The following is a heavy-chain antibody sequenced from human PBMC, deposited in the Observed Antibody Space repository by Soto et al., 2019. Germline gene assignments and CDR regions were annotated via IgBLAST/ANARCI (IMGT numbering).Heavy chain of an antibody. Sequence: GGSLRLSCAASGFTFSDYYMSWIRQAPGKGLEWVSYISSSGSTIYYADSVKGRFTISRDNAKNSLYLQMNSLRAEDTAVYYCAGYQVLRYFDLRRRYWFDPWGQGTLVTVSS. J-gene: IGHJ5*02. D-gene: IGHD3-9*01. CDR1: GFTFSDYY. V-gene: IGHV3-11*01. CDR3: AGYQVLRYFDLRRRYWFDP. CDR2: ISSSGSTI.